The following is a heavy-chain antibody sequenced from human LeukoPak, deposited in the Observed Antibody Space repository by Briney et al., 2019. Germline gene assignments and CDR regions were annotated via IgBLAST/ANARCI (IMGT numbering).Heavy chain of an antibody. D-gene: IGHD3-9*01. CDR2: MYPGDSDT. Sequence: GESLKISCKGSGYSFTSYWIGWVRQMPGKGLEWMGIMYPGDSDTRYSPPFQGQVSISADKSSSTAYLQWRSLKASDTAMYFCAGHSFDTVDAFDIWGQGTIVTVS. CDR1: GYSFTSYW. J-gene: IGHJ3*02. V-gene: IGHV5-51*01. CDR3: AGHSFDTVDAFDI.